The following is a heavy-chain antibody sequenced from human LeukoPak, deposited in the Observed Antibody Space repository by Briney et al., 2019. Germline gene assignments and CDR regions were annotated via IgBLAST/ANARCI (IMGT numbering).Heavy chain of an antibody. Sequence: SETLSLTCTVSGGSISSSSYYWGWIRQPPGKGLEWIGSIYYSGSTYYNPSLKSRVTISVDTSKNQFSLKLSSVTAADMAVYYCARLPQWLEAFDIWGQGTMVTVSS. CDR1: GGSISSSSYY. CDR2: IYYSGST. D-gene: IGHD6-19*01. V-gene: IGHV4-39*01. J-gene: IGHJ3*02. CDR3: ARLPQWLEAFDI.